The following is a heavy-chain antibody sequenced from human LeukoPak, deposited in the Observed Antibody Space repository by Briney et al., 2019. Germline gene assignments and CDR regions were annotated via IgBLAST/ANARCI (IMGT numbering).Heavy chain of an antibody. CDR2: IYSASNT. Sequence: GGSLRLSCAASGFTLSSSYVNWVRQAPGKGLEWVSIIYSASNTYYADSVKGRFTISRDNSKNTLYLQMNTLRAEDTAVYYCAKGPTSGTYRNWFDPWGQGTLVTVSS. D-gene: IGHD1-26*01. V-gene: IGHV3-53*01. CDR3: AKGPTSGTYRNWFDP. J-gene: IGHJ5*02. CDR1: GFTLSSSY.